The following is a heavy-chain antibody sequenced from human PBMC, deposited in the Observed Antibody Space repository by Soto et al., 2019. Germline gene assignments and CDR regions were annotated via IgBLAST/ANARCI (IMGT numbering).Heavy chain of an antibody. Sequence: QVQLVESGGGVVQPGRSLRLSCVASGFTFSTYGMHWVRQAPGKGLEWVAIIWKDGSNDRYADSVKGRFTISRDNSKNPLFLQINSLTAEDTAVYHCARALRPYGWFAPWGQGTPVTVSS. CDR3: ARALRPYGWFAP. CDR1: GFTFSTYG. V-gene: IGHV3-33*01. D-gene: IGHD3-16*01. J-gene: IGHJ5*02. CDR2: IWKDGSND.